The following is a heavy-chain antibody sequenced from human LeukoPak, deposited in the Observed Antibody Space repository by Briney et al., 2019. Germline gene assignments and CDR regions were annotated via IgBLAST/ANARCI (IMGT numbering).Heavy chain of an antibody. D-gene: IGHD1-26*01. J-gene: IGHJ4*02. CDR3: ARGELGAGDY. CDR2: IYSGGDT. CDR1: GFSVSRNY. Sequence: GGSLRLSCAASGFSVSRNYMSWVRQTPGKGLEWVSVIYSGGDTYYADSVKGRFTISRDNSKNTLYLQMNSLRAEDTAVCYCARGELGAGDYWGQGTLVNVSS. V-gene: IGHV3-53*01.